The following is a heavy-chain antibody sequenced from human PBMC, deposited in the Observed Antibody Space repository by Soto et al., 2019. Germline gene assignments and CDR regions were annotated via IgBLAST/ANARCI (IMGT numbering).Heavy chain of an antibody. J-gene: IGHJ5*02. CDR3: ARERDSSSWYWFDP. Sequence: GGSLRLSCAASGFTFSSYWMSWVRQAPGKGLEWVANIKQDGSEKYYVDSVKGRFTISRDNAKNSLYLQMNSLRAEDTAVYCCARERDSSSWYWFDPWGQGTLVTVSS. CDR1: GFTFSSYW. D-gene: IGHD6-13*01. CDR2: IKQDGSEK. V-gene: IGHV3-7*01.